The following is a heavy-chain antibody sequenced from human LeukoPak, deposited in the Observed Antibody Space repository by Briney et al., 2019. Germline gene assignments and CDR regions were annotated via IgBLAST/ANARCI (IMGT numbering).Heavy chain of an antibody. CDR2: INRSGSA. V-gene: IGHV4-34*01. CDR1: GGSFSGYH. CDR3: ARGGRGAPAARRFKPGNWFDP. Sequence: SETLSLTCAVYGGSFSGYHWTWIRRPPGKGLEWIGEINRSGSANYNPSLGSRVIISEDTSKNQFSLNLSSVTAADTAVYYCARGGRGAPAARRFKPGNWFDPWGQGTLVTVSS. J-gene: IGHJ5*02. D-gene: IGHD2-2*01.